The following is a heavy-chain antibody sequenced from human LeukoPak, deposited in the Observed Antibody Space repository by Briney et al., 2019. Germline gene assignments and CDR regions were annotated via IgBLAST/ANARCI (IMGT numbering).Heavy chain of an antibody. D-gene: IGHD1-1*01. CDR1: GFTFSSYA. Sequence: PGGSLRLSCAASGFTFSSYAMHWVRQAPGKGLEWVAVISYDGSNKYYADSVKGRFTISRDNSKNTLYLQMNSLRAEDTAVYYCARALYNWNDEGAFDIWGQGTMVTVSS. V-gene: IGHV3-30-3*01. CDR3: ARALYNWNDEGAFDI. J-gene: IGHJ3*02. CDR2: ISYDGSNK.